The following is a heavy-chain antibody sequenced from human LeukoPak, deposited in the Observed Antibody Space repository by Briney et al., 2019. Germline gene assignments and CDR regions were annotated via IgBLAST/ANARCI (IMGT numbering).Heavy chain of an antibody. CDR1: GFTFSSYG. V-gene: IGHV3-30*02. Sequence: PGGSLRLSCAASGFTFSSYGMHWVRQAPGKGLEWVAFIRYDGSNKYYADSVKGRFTISRDNSKNTLYLQMNSLRAEDTAVYYCARAAAAYYYMDVWGKGTTVTVSS. CDR2: IRYDGSNK. J-gene: IGHJ6*03. CDR3: ARAAAAYYYMDV. D-gene: IGHD6-25*01.